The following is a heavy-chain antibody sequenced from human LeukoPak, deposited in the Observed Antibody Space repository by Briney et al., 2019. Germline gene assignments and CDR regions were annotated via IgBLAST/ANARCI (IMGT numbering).Heavy chain of an antibody. CDR2: IFYSGST. V-gene: IGHV4-39*01. D-gene: IGHD3-9*01. J-gene: IGHJ4*02. CDR3: ARRTILTGSDY. Sequence: PSETLSLTCTVSGGSISTSNYYWGWIRQPPGKGLEWIGNIFYSGSTYYGPSLKSRLTISLDTSKNQFSLKLSSVTAADTAVYYCARRTILTGSDYWGQGTLVTVSS. CDR1: GGSISTSNYY.